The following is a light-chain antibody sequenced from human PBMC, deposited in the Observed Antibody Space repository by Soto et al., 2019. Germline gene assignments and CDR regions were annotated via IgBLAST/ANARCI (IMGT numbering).Light chain of an antibody. J-gene: IGKJ2*01. CDR1: QSIDTW. V-gene: IGKV1-5*03. CDR3: QHYKSYGVT. CDR2: KAS. Sequence: DIQMTQSPSILSASVGDRVTITCRASQSIDTWLAWYQQKPGKAPKLLISKASTLESGVPSRFSGSGSGTDFTLTISSLQPEDFATYYCQHYKSYGVTFGQGTKLEIK.